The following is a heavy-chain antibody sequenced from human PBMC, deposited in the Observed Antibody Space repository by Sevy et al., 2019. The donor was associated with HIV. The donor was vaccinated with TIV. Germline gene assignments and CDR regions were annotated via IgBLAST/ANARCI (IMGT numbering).Heavy chain of an antibody. J-gene: IGHJ6*02. CDR1: GGSISGSFY. D-gene: IGHD3-22*01. CDR2: IYTSGST. V-gene: IGHV4-4*07. CDR3: ARAPYYYDSGGYLSALGDV. Sequence: SETLSLTCTVSGGSISGSFYWSWVRQSAGKGLEWIGRIYTSGSTNYNPSLMSRVTMSVDTSKNQFSLSLTSVTAADPAVYYGARAPYYYDSGGYLSALGDVWGQGTPVTVSS.